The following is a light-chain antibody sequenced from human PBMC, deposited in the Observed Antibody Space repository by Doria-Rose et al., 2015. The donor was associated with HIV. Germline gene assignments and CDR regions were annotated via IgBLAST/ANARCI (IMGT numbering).Light chain of an antibody. V-gene: IGKV4-1*01. J-gene: IGKJ3*01. CDR3: QQYYDTPS. CDR1: QSLLYTSKNY. CDR2: RAS. Sequence: DIRMTQSPESLGMSLGERATLNCKSNQSLLYTSKNYLAWYQQKPGQPPKLLIYRASTRQSGVPARFSGSGSGTDFTLTISSLKAEDVAVYYCQQYYDTPSFGPGTTVDIK.